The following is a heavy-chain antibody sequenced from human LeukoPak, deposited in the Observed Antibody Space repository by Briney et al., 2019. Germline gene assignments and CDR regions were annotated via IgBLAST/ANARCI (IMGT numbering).Heavy chain of an antibody. V-gene: IGHV4-34*01. D-gene: IGHD4-11*01. J-gene: IGHJ6*02. CDR2: INHDGST. CDR3: ARHSANSNDYYYYGLDV. Sequence: PSETLSLTCAVYGGSFSGYYWNWIRQPPGKGLEWIGEINHDGSTNYNPSLKSRVTISVDTSKNQFSLKLSSVTAADTAVYYCARHSANSNDYYYYGLDVWGQGTTVTVSS. CDR1: GGSFSGYY.